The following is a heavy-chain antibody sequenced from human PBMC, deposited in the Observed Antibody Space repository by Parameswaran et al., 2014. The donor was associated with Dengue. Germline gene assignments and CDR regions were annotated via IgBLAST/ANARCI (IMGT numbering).Heavy chain of an antibody. CDR2: ISGSGGST. J-gene: IGHJ1*01. Sequence: WIRQPPGKGLEWVSAISGSGGSTYYADSVKGRFTISRDNSKNTLYLQMNSLRAEDTAVYYCAKSGSNYDILTGYRDEYFQHWARHLVTVSS. V-gene: IGHV3-23*01. D-gene: IGHD3-9*01. CDR3: AKSGSNYDILTGYRDEYFQH.